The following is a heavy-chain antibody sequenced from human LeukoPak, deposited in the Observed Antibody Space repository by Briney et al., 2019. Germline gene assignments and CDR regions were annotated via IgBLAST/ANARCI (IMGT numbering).Heavy chain of an antibody. J-gene: IGHJ4*02. V-gene: IGHV4-39*07. CDR2: IYYSGST. Sequence: SSETLSLTCTVSGGSISSSSYYWGWIRQPPGKGLEWIGSIYYSGSTYYNPSLKSRVTISVDTSKNQFSLKLSSVTAADTAVYYCARDRAYYYDYWGQGTLVTVSS. CDR1: GGSISSSSYY. CDR3: ARDRAYYYDY. D-gene: IGHD3-16*01.